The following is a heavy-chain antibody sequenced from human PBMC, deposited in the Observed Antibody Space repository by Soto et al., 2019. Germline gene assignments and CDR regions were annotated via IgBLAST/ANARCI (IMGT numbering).Heavy chain of an antibody. V-gene: IGHV3-23*01. CDR1: GFTFSSYA. Sequence: GGSLRLSCAASGFTFSSYAMHWLSQDPGKGLEWVSVIPASGDNPYYADSVKGRFTIFRDNLKNTLYLQMNSLRADDTAVYYCAREIGEGGTTYPGYDYYFDMNVWGQGTAVTVSS. CDR2: IPASGDNP. D-gene: IGHD1-7*01. J-gene: IGHJ6*02. CDR3: AREIGEGGTTYPGYDYYFDMNV.